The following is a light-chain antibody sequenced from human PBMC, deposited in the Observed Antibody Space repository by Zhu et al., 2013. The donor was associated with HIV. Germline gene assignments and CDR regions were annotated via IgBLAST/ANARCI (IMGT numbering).Light chain of an antibody. CDR1: SSNIGKNY. V-gene: IGLV1-51*01. CDR2: DNN. CDR3: ASWSGGLNMWV. J-gene: IGLJ3*02. Sequence: QSVLTQPPSVSAAPGQKVTISCSGSSSNIGKNYVSWYQQVPGTAPKLLIYDNNKRPSGIPDRFSGSKSGTSANLDITGLQTGDEADYYCASWSGGLNMWVFGAGTKLTVL.